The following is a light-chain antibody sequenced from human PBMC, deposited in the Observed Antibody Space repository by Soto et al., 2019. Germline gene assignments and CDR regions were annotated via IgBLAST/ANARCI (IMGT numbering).Light chain of an antibody. V-gene: IGKV3-20*01. CDR2: DAS. J-gene: IGKJ1*01. Sequence: EIVITHAPGTLSLSPGERVTLSCRASQDIRSHLAWYQQKPGQAPRLLIFDASSRATGIPDRFSGSGSGTDFTLSISRLEHEDFAVYYCQQYGTSPRTFGQGTKVDI. CDR1: QDIRSH. CDR3: QQYGTSPRT.